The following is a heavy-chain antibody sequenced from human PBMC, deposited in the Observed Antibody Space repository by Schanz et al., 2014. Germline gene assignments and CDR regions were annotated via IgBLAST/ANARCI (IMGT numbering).Heavy chain of an antibody. CDR3: ARAQGVIRLYYGVDV. CDR1: AFIFRSYS. CDR2: ITGSGSKT. Sequence: EVQLVESGGGLVQPGGSLRLSCAASAFIFRSYSMHWVRQAPGKGLEWVSAITGSGSKTYYADSVKGRFTIARDNSMNTVYLQMNSLRSDDAAVYYCARAQGVIRLYYGVDVWGQGTTVTVSS. D-gene: IGHD3-10*01. J-gene: IGHJ6*02. V-gene: IGHV3-23*04.